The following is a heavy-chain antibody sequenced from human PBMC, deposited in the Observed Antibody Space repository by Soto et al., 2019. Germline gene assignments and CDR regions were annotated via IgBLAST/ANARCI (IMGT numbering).Heavy chain of an antibody. CDR2: IYHSGST. CDR3: AGDSGWLAP. CDR1: GGSIRVTDYF. Sequence: SETLSLTCTVSGGSIRVTDYFWCWIRQPPGKALEWIASIYHSGSTYYNPSLKSRVTMSVDTSNNQFALTLNSVTAADTAVYFCAGDSGWLAPRGQGTLVTVSS. V-gene: IGHV4-39*01. J-gene: IGHJ5*02. D-gene: IGHD3-10*01.